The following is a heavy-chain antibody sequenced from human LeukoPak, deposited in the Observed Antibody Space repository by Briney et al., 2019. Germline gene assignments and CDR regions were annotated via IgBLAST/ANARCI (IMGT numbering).Heavy chain of an antibody. V-gene: IGHV1-2*02. Sequence: ASVTVSCKTSGYTFTDYFIHWMRQAPGQGLEWMGWMNPNSGGTKYAEKFQGRVTISRDTSISTAYMELSRLRSDDTAVYYCTKVGFNAWGQGTLVTVSS. CDR3: TKVGFNA. J-gene: IGHJ5*02. CDR2: MNPNSGGT. CDR1: GYTFTDYF.